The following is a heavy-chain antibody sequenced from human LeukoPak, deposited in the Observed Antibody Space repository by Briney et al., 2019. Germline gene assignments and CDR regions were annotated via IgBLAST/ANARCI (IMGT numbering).Heavy chain of an antibody. CDR2: VYPAGSIN. Sequence: GESLKISCKGPEYDFANYWIGWVRQMPGRGLEWMGIVYPAGSINHYSPSFQGQVTISVDRSVSTAYLQWTSLKASDSAMYFCARRRYFDTYLDPWGQGTLVTVSS. CDR3: ARRRYFDTYLDP. J-gene: IGHJ5*02. V-gene: IGHV5-51*01. CDR1: EYDFANYW. D-gene: IGHD2/OR15-2a*01.